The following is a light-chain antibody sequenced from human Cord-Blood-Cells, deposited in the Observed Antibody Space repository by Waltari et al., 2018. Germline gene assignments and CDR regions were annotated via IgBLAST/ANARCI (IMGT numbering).Light chain of an antibody. CDR3: QQSYTTLRT. CDR2: AAS. CDR1: QSISSY. V-gene: IGKV1-39*01. Sequence: DIQMTQSPSSLSASVGDRVTITCRASQSISSYLNRYKQKPGKAPKLLIYAASSLKSGVPSRFSGSGSGTDFTLTISSLQPEDFATYYCQQSYTTLRTFGQGTKVEIK. J-gene: IGKJ1*01.